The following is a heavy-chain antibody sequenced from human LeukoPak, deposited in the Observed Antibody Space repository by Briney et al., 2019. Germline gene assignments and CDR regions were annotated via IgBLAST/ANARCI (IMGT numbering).Heavy chain of an antibody. Sequence: GGSLRLSCAASGFTYSSHWMSWVRQAPGKWLEWVGNIKEDGSEKYYAGSVKGRFTISRDNAKNSLYLQMNSLRVEDTAVYYCARDGGWGWDYWGQGTLVTVSS. V-gene: IGHV3-7*01. CDR3: ARDGGWGWDY. CDR1: GFTYSSHW. D-gene: IGHD6-19*01. CDR2: IKEDGSEK. J-gene: IGHJ4*02.